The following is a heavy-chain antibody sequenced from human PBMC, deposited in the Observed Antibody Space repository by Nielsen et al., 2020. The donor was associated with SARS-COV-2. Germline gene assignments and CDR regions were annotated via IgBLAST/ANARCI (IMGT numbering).Heavy chain of an antibody. V-gene: IGHV3-73*01. J-gene: IGHJ4*02. CDR2: IRSKANSYAT. Sequence: GKGLEWVGRIRSKANSYATAYAASVKGRFTISRDDSKNTAYLQMNSLKTEDTAVYYCTTSTSSGWSRTSNFDYWGQGTLVTVSS. D-gene: IGHD6-19*01. CDR3: TTSTSSGWSRTSNFDY.